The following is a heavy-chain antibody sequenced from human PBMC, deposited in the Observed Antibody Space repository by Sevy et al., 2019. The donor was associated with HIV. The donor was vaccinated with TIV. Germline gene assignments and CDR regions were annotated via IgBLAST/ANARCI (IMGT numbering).Heavy chain of an antibody. Sequence: GGSLRLSCAASGFTFNKYLMHWFRQVPGKGLVWVSQIKHDGSSTTYANSVKGRFTILRDNAKNSVSRALNSLRVEDTGVYFCAREGVDFWSGPVDFYYGMDVWGQGATVTVSS. CDR2: IKHDGSST. V-gene: IGHV3-74*01. CDR3: AREGVDFWSGPVDFYYGMDV. D-gene: IGHD3-3*01. CDR1: GFTFNKYL. J-gene: IGHJ6*02.